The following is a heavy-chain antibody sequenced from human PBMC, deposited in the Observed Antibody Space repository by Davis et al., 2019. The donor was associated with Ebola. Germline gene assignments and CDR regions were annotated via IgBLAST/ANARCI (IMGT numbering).Heavy chain of an antibody. V-gene: IGHV3-21*01. Sequence: PGGSLRLSCAASGFTFSSYSMNWVRQAPGKGLEWVSSISSSSSYIYYADSVKGRFTISRDNAKNSLYLQMNSLRAEDTAVYYCARVDRGAAAGLDYWGQGTLVTVSS. J-gene: IGHJ4*02. D-gene: IGHD6-13*01. CDR2: ISSSSSYI. CDR1: GFTFSSYS. CDR3: ARVDRGAAAGLDY.